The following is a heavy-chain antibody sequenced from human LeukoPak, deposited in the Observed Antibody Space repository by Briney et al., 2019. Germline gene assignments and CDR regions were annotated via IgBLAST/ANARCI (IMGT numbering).Heavy chain of an antibody. CDR3: AARLGATTGFY. CDR1: GYTFTSYY. J-gene: IGHJ4*01. Sequence: SVKVSCKASGYTFTSYYMHWVRQARGQRLEWIGWIVVGSGNTNYAQKFQERVTITRDMSTSTAYMELSSLRSEDTAVYYCAARLGATTGFYWGHGTLVTVSS. CDR2: IVVGSGNT. V-gene: IGHV1-58*02. D-gene: IGHD1-26*01.